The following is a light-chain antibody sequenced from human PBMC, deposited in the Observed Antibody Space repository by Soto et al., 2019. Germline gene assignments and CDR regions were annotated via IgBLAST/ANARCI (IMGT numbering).Light chain of an antibody. V-gene: IGKV1-39*01. CDR2: AAS. CDR3: QQSYSTPPS. CDR1: QSISNY. Sequence: DIQMTQSPPSQSASVGDGVTITCRASQSISNYLNWYQQKPGKAPKLLIYAASSLQTGVPSRFSGSGSGTDFTLTISNLQPEDFATYYCQQSYSTPPSFGQGTKVDIK. J-gene: IGKJ1*01.